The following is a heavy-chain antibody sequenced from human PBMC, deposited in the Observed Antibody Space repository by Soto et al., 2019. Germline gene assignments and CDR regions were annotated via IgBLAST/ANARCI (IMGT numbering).Heavy chain of an antibody. V-gene: IGHV1-18*01. Sequence: QVQLVQSGAEVKKPGASVKVSCKASGYTFTSYGISWVRQAPGQGLEWMGWISAYNGNTNYAQKLQGRVTMTTDTSTSTAYMELRSLRADDTAVYYCARRAEYCSGGSCQLLDDYWGQGTLVTVSS. J-gene: IGHJ4*02. D-gene: IGHD2-15*01. CDR2: ISAYNGNT. CDR1: GYTFTSYG. CDR3: ARRAEYCSGGSCQLLDDY.